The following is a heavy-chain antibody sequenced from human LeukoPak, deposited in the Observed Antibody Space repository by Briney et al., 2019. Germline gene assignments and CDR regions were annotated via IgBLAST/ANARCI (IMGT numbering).Heavy chain of an antibody. CDR2: IYGDGRT. CDR1: GFSVSNNY. D-gene: IGHD2-2*01. CDR3: AKFPCSSISCSYFQC. J-gene: IGHJ1*01. V-gene: IGHV3-53*01. Sequence: SGGSLRLSCVVSGFSVSNNYIIWVRQAPGNGLERVSVIYGDGRTSHSASVRGRFTISRDNSKNIVSLQMNNLRAEDTAVYYCAKFPCSSISCSYFQCWGQGTLVIVSS.